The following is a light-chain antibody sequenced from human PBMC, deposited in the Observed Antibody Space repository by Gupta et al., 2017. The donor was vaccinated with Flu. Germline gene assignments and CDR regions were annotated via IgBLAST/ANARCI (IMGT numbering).Light chain of an antibody. CDR3: SAYAGSNNFEV. J-gene: IGLJ3*02. CDR2: EVN. CDR1: NSDVGTYNY. V-gene: IGLV2-8*01. Sequence: QPPLTHPPSPSGPLGKPVPFPSPGTNSDVGTYNYVSWYQQHPGKAPKLMIYEVNKRPSGVPDRFSGSKSGNTASLTVSGLQAEDGADYYCSAYAGSNNFEVFGGGTKLTVV.